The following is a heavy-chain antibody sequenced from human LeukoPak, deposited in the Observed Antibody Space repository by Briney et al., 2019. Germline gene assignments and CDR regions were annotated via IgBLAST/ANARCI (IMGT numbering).Heavy chain of an antibody. Sequence: SETLSLTCAVSGGSISSGGYSWSWIRQPPGKGLEWIGYIYHSGSTYYNPSLKSRVTISVDRSKNQFSLKLSSVTAADTAVYYCASLGRLSGNYYPGDFDYWGQGALVTVSS. D-gene: IGHD1-26*01. J-gene: IGHJ4*02. CDR1: GGSISSGGYS. V-gene: IGHV4-30-2*01. CDR3: ASLGRLSGNYYPGDFDY. CDR2: IYHSGST.